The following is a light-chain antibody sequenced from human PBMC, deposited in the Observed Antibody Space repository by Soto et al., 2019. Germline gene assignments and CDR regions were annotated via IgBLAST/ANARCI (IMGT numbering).Light chain of an antibody. V-gene: IGLV2-23*01. CDR1: TSFVGRYNF. CDR3: CSYVGASTYV. J-gene: IGLJ1*01. Sequence: QSALTQPASVSGSPGQSITISCTGTTSFVGRYNFVSWYQQLPGKAPQVLIYEDTKRPSGVSNRFSGSISGSTASLTIAGLQAEDEADYHSCSYVGASTYVFGTGTKLTVL. CDR2: EDT.